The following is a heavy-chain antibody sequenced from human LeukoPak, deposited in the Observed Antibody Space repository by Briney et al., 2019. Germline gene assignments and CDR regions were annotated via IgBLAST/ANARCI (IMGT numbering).Heavy chain of an antibody. CDR3: TRYNNDHFDY. D-gene: IGHD1-14*01. CDR2: IAYDGSRA. V-gene: IGHV3-33*01. Sequence: GRSLRLSCAGSGFTFGGYGMHWFRRTPGKGLEWVAVIAYDGSRAFYADSVKGRFTISRDNSKNTMSAQMDDLGAEDTAVYYCTRYNNDHFDYWGQGTLVTVSS. CDR1: GFTFGGYG. J-gene: IGHJ4*02.